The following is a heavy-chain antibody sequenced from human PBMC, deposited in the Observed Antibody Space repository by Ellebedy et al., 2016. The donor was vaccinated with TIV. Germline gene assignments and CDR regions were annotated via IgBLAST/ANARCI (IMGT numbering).Heavy chain of an antibody. D-gene: IGHD4-17*01. J-gene: IGHJ2*01. CDR1: GFPPRTYA. Sequence: GESLKISCAASGFPPRTYAMSWVRQAPGKGLEWVSVMSGSGGSTYYAESVKGRFTVSRDNSKNTLYLQMNSLRAEDTAVYYCAKLSSDYGVDYWYFDLWGRGTLVTVSS. CDR3: AKLSSDYGVDYWYFDL. CDR2: MSGSGGST. V-gene: IGHV3-23*01.